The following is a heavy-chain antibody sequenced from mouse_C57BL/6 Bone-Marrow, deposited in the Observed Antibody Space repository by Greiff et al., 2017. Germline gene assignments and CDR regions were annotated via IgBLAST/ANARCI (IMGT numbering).Heavy chain of an antibody. CDR3: ERWGLRGYAMDY. V-gene: IGHV1-50*01. J-gene: IGHJ4*01. D-gene: IGHD2-4*01. CDR2: IDPSDSYT. CDR1: GYTFTSYW. Sequence: QVQLQQPGAELVKPGASVKLSCKASGYTFTSYWMQWVKQRPGQGLEWIGEIDPSDSYTNYNQKFKGKATLTVDTSSSTAYMQLSSLTSEDAAVYYCERWGLRGYAMDYWGQGTSVTVSS.